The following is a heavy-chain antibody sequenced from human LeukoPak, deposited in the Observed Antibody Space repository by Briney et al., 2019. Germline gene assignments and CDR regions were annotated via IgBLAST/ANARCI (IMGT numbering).Heavy chain of an antibody. V-gene: IGHV3-23*01. J-gene: IGHJ6*02. CDR2: ISGSGGST. Sequence: RASLRLSCAASGFTFSSYAMSWVRQAPGKVLEWVSAISGSGGSTYYADSVKGRFTISRDNSKNTLYLQMNSLRAEDTAVYYCAKGARYYDFWSGPPHYYYGMDVWGQGTTVTVSS. CDR1: GFTFSSYA. CDR3: AKGARYYDFWSGPPHYYYGMDV. D-gene: IGHD3-3*01.